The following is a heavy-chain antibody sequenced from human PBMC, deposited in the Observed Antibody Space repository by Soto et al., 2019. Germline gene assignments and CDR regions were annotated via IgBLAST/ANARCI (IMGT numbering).Heavy chain of an antibody. V-gene: IGHV3-30*03. CDR1: GFTFSSYG. CDR3: ARNPWGSYRYIGTFDY. D-gene: IGHD3-16*02. Sequence: GGSLRLSCAASGFTFSSYGMHWVRQAPGKGLEWVAFISYDGSDQYYADSVGGRFTISRDNSKNTLYLQMNSLRVEDTAVYYCARNPWGSYRYIGTFDYWGQGTLVTVSS. J-gene: IGHJ4*02. CDR2: ISYDGSDQ.